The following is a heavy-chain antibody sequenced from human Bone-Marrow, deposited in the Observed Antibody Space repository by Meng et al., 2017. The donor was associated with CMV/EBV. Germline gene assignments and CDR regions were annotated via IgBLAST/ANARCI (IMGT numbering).Heavy chain of an antibody. CDR1: GFTFISYA. CDR3: AKDKREPRN. Sequence: GESLKISCAGSGFTFISYAMTWVRQAPGKGLEWVSAISGSGGSTYYADSVKGRFTISRDNSKTPPYLQMNSLRAEDTAVYYCAKDKREPRNWGHGTLVTVSS. V-gene: IGHV3-23*01. J-gene: IGHJ4*01. D-gene: IGHD1-26*01. CDR2: ISGSGGST.